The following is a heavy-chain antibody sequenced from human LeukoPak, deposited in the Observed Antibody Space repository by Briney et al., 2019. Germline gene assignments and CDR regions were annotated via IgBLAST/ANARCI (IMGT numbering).Heavy chain of an antibody. CDR2: IKQDGSEK. CDR3: ARDRASSGWYYFDY. D-gene: IGHD6-19*01. CDR1: GFTFSSYW. J-gene: IGHJ4*02. Sequence: PGGSLRLSCAASGFTFSSYWMSWVRQAPGKGLEWVANIKQDGSEKYYVDSVKGRFTISRDNAKNSLYLQMNSLRAEDTAVYYCARDRASSGWYYFDYWGQGTLVTVSS. V-gene: IGHV3-7*01.